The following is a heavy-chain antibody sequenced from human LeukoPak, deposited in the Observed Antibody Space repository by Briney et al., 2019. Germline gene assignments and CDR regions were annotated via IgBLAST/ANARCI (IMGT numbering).Heavy chain of an antibody. V-gene: IGHV4-61*01. CDR3: ARGRPITEEGSWLDP. CDR2: IYYSGKT. CDR1: GGSVSGGYYY. J-gene: IGHJ5*02. D-gene: IGHD1-14*01. Sequence: SETLSLTCTVSGGSVSGGYYYWSWIRQPLGKGLEWIGYIYYSGKTDYNPSLRSRVTISVDTSRNQFSLKLTSVTAADTAVYYCARGRPITEEGSWLDPWGQGTLVTVSS.